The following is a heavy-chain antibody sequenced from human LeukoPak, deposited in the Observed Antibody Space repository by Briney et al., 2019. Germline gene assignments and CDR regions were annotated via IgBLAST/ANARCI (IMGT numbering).Heavy chain of an antibody. CDR1: GFTFSSYT. CDR2: ISSSSSYI. Sequence: GGSLRLSCAASGFTFSSYTMNWVRQAPGKGLEWVSSISSSSSYIYYADSVKGRFTISRDNAKNSLYLQMNSLRAEDTAVYYCARRAGAYSHPYDYWGQGTLVTVSS. D-gene: IGHD4/OR15-4a*01. J-gene: IGHJ4*02. V-gene: IGHV3-21*04. CDR3: ARRAGAYSHPYDY.